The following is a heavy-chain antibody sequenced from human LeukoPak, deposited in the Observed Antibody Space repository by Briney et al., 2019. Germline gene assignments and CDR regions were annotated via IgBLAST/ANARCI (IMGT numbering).Heavy chain of an antibody. CDR2: ISSSSSYI. V-gene: IGHV3-21*01. D-gene: IGHD6-19*01. CDR3: ASAQYSSGWYPSDY. Sequence: GGSLRISCAASGFTFSSYSMNWVRQAPGKGLEWVSSISSSSSYIYYADSVKGRFTISRDNAKNSLYLQMNSLRAEDTAVYYCASAQYSSGWYPSDYWGQGTLVTVSS. CDR1: GFTFSSYS. J-gene: IGHJ4*02.